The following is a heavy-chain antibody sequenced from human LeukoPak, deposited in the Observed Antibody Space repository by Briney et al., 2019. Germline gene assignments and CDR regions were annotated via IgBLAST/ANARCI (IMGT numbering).Heavy chain of an antibody. Sequence: SETLSLTCTVSGGSISSGSYYWSWIRQPAGKGLEWIGRIYTSGSTNYNPSLKSRVTISVDTSKNQFSLKLSSVTAADTAVYYCARSSSTNWFYPWGQGTLLTISS. CDR3: ARSSSTNWFYP. V-gene: IGHV4-61*02. J-gene: IGHJ5*02. CDR1: GGSISSGSYY. CDR2: IYTSGST. D-gene: IGHD6-19*01.